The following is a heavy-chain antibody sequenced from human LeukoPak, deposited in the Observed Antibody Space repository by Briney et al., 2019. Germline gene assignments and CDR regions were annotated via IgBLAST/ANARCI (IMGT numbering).Heavy chain of an antibody. CDR3: ARALYGGYFREDY. CDR1: RFTFSSYW. CDR2: IKQDGSEK. J-gene: IGHJ4*02. V-gene: IGHV3-7*01. D-gene: IGHD5-12*01. Sequence: GGSLRLSCAASRFTFSSYWMSWVRQAPGKGLEWVANIKQDGSEKYYVDSVKGRFTISRDNAKNSLFLQMNSLRAEDTAVYYCARALYGGYFREDYWGQGTLVTVSS.